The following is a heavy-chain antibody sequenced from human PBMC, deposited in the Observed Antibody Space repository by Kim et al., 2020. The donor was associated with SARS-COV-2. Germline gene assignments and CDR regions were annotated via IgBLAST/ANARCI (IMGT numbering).Heavy chain of an antibody. CDR2: T. CDR3: ARVAAAGEIDY. Sequence: TYYNPSLKSRVTRSVDTSKNQLSLKLSSVTAADTAVYYCARVAAAGEIDYWGQGTLVTVSS. D-gene: IGHD6-13*01. J-gene: IGHJ4*02. V-gene: IGHV4-31*02.